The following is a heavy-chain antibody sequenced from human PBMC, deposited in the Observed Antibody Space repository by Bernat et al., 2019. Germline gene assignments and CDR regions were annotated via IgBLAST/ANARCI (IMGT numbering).Heavy chain of an antibody. CDR2: IWYDGSNK. Sequence: QVQLVESGGGVVQPGRSLRLSCAASGFTFSSYGMHWVRQAPGKGLEWVAVIWYDGSNKYYADSVKGRFTISRDNSKNTLYLQMNSLTAEDTAVYSCARSGRWASGFDYWGQGTLVTVSS. CDR3: ARSGRWASGFDY. D-gene: IGHD1-26*01. CDR1: GFTFSSYG. J-gene: IGHJ4*02. V-gene: IGHV3-33*01.